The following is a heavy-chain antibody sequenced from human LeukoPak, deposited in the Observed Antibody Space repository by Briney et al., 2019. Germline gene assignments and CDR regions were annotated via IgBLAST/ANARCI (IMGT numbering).Heavy chain of an antibody. CDR3: ARNAYHDY. Sequence: GGSLRLSCVASGFTFSNYAMHWVRQAPGKGLEYVSSVNINGGSTYYANSVKGRFTISRDNSKNTLYLQMGSLRHEDMAVYYCARNAYHDYWGQGTLVTVSS. CDR2: VNINGGST. V-gene: IGHV3-64*01. CDR1: GFTFSNYA. D-gene: IGHD3-16*01. J-gene: IGHJ4*02.